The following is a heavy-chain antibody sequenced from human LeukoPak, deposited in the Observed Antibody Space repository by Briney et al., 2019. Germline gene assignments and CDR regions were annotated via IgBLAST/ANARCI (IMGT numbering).Heavy chain of an antibody. J-gene: IGHJ4*02. D-gene: IGHD6-19*01. Sequence: GGSLRLSCAASGFTFSSCDMHWVRQATGKGLEWVSAIGTAGDTYYPGSVKGRFTISRENAKNSLYLQMNSLRAGDTAVYYCARGVSSGWPTAFDYWGQGTLVTVSS. CDR3: ARGVSSGWPTAFDY. CDR1: GFTFSSCD. V-gene: IGHV3-13*01. CDR2: IGTAGDT.